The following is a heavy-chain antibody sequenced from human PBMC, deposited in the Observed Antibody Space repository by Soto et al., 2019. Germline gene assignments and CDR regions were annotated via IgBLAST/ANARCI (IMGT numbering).Heavy chain of an antibody. Sequence: EGHLVESGGGWVQPGGSLRLSCAASGFTVSSKYMSWFRQAPGKGQEWVSLIQSGGPTYYADSVKGRFTISRDTSENTLHIQMDSLRAENTAVYYCARDDVLCDGGRSYGVPLDVCGEGTTVTVSS. V-gene: IGHV3-66*01. D-gene: IGHD2-15*01. CDR2: IQSGGPT. CDR3: ARDDVLCDGGRSYGVPLDV. J-gene: IGHJ6*04. CDR1: GFTVSSKY.